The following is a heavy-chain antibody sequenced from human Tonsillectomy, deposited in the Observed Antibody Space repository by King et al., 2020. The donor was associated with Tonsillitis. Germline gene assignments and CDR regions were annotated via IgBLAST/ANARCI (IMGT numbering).Heavy chain of an antibody. CDR3: ARRTHLIVGSANYFDY. D-gene: IGHD1-26*01. CDR2: IYYSGST. Sequence: QLQESGPGVVKPSETLSLTCTVSGGSIRSSSYYWGWIRQPPGKGLEWIGNIYYSGSTYYNPSLKSQVTISLDTSKNQFSLNLSSVTAADTAVYYCARRTHLIVGSANYFDYWGQGTLVTVSS. CDR1: GGSIRSSSYY. J-gene: IGHJ4*02. V-gene: IGHV4-39*07.